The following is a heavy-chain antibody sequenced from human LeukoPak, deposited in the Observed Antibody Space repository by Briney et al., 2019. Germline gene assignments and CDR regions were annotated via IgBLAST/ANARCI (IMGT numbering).Heavy chain of an antibody. CDR3: PREGAL. J-gene: IGHJ3*01. Sequence: SETLSHTCIVSGGSISSDSYYWGWIRQPPGKGLEWIGSIYYSGSTYYNPSLKSRVTISVDTSKNQFSLKLRSVTAADTAVYYCPREGALGGQGTMVTVSS. V-gene: IGHV4-39*07. CDR1: GGSISSDSYY. CDR2: IYYSGST.